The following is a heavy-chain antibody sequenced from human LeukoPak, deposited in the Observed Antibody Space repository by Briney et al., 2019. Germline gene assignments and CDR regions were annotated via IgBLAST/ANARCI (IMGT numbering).Heavy chain of an antibody. V-gene: IGHV3-21*01. CDR2: ISSSSSYI. D-gene: IGHD3-10*01. J-gene: IGHJ4*02. CDR3: ARDYYGLGSYYNGDYFDY. CDR1: GFTFSSYS. Sequence: GGSLRLSCAASGFTFSSYSMNWVRQAPGKGLEWVSSISSSSSYIYYADSVKGRFTISRDNAKNSLYLQMNSLRAEDTAVYYCARDYYGLGSYYNGDYFDYWGQGTLVTVSS.